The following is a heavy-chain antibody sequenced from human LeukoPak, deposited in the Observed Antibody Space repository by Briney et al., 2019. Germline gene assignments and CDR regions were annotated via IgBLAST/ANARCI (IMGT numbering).Heavy chain of an antibody. Sequence: GGSLRLSCAASGFTFSSYGMHWVRQAPGKGLEWVAVIWYDGSNKYYADSVKGRFTISRDNSKNTLYLQMNSLRAEGTAVYYCARDRPSGGYLDYWGQGTLVTVSS. CDR1: GFTFSSYG. V-gene: IGHV3-33*01. J-gene: IGHJ4*02. CDR3: ARDRPSGGYLDY. D-gene: IGHD3-10*01. CDR2: IWYDGSNK.